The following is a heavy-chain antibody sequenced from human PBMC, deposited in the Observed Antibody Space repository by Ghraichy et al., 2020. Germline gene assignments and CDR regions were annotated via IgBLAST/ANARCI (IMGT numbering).Heavy chain of an antibody. CDR1: GGSISSGSYF. V-gene: IGHV4-61*02. J-gene: IGHJ5*02. CDR3: ATGALTICGLMTPREDWFDP. D-gene: IGHD3/OR15-3a*01. CDR2: VHTSGSP. Sequence: SQTLSLTCTVSGGSISSGSYFWSWIRQPAGKGLEWIGRVHTSGSPNYNPSLKSRVTISIDTSKNQFSLKLTSGTAADTAVYYCATGALTICGLMTPREDWFDPWGQGTLVTVSS.